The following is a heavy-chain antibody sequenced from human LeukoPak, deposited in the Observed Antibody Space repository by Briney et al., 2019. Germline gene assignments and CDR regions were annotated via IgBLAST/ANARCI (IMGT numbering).Heavy chain of an antibody. CDR2: IIPIFGTA. V-gene: IGHV1-69*13. J-gene: IGHJ6*03. CDR3: ARGDDYHYYMDV. Sequence: GASVKVSCKASGGTFSSYAISWVRQAPGQGLEWMGGIIPIFGTANYAQKFQGRVTITADESTSTAYMELSSLRSEDTAVYYCARGDDYHYYMDVWGKGTTVTISS. CDR1: GGTFSSYA.